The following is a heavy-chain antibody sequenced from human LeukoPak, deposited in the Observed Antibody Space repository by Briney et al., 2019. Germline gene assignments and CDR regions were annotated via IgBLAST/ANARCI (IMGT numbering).Heavy chain of an antibody. D-gene: IGHD5-12*01. CDR1: GGSISSGGYS. Sequence: SETLSLTCAVSGGSISSGGYSWSWIRQPPGKGLEWIGYIYHSGSTYYNPSLKSRVTISVDRSKNQFSLKLSSVTAADTAVYYCARAGGYDFMDYWGQGTLVTVSS. CDR2: IYHSGST. CDR3: ARAGGYDFMDY. V-gene: IGHV4-30-2*01. J-gene: IGHJ4*02.